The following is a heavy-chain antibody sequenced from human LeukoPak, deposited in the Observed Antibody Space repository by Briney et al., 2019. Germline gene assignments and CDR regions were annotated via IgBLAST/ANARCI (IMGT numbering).Heavy chain of an antibody. CDR1: GYTFTGYY. J-gene: IGHJ5*02. D-gene: IGHD3-16*02. CDR2: INPNSGGT. V-gene: IGHV1-2*02. CDR3: ASTSYDYVWGSYRYKWFDP. Sequence: ASVKVSCKASGYTFTGYYMHWVRQAPGQGLEWMGWINPNSGGTNYAQKFQGRVTMTRDTSISTAYMELSRLRSDDTAVYYCASTSYDYVWGSYRYKWFDPWGQGTLVTVSS.